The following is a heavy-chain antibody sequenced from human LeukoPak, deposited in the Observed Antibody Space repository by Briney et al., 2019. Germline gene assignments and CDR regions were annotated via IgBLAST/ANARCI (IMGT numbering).Heavy chain of an antibody. CDR1: GGSFSGYY. Sequence: SETLSLTCAVYGGSFSGYYGSWIRQPPGKGLEWIGEINHSGSTNYNPSLKSRVTISVDTSKNQFSLKLSSVTAADTAVYYCARFYGGNSAGWFDPWGQGTLVTVSS. CDR3: ARFYGGNSAGWFDP. J-gene: IGHJ5*02. V-gene: IGHV4-34*01. CDR2: INHSGST. D-gene: IGHD4-23*01.